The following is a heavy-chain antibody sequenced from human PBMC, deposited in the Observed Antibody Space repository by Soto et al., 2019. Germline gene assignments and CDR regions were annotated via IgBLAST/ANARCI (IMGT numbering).Heavy chain of an antibody. Sequence: QVQLVQSGAEVKKPGASVTVSCKASGYTFTSYGISWVRQAPGQWLEWMGWISAYNGNTNYAQKLQRRVTMTTDTSTITAYRELRSLRSDDTGVYYSARVKELVPSSSWHNWFDPWGQGTLVTVSS. CDR1: GYTFTSYG. CDR2: ISAYNGNT. CDR3: ARVKELVPSSSWHNWFDP. J-gene: IGHJ5*02. V-gene: IGHV1-18*01. D-gene: IGHD6-13*01.